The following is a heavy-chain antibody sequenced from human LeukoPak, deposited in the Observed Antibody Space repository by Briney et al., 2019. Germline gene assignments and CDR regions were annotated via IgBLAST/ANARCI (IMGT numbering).Heavy chain of an antibody. V-gene: IGHV4-34*01. CDR1: GGTFSAYY. CDR2: INPTGGT. CDR3: ARGDHYDSWSDYYTQTGYYFDF. D-gene: IGHD3-3*01. J-gene: IGHJ4*02. Sequence: PSETLSLTCAVHGGTFSAYYWTWIRQPPGKGLEWVGEINPTGGTNYNPSLKSRVTMSIDTSKNHFSLNLTSVIAADMAVYYCARGDHYDSWSDYYTQTGYYFDFWGQGTLVSVSS.